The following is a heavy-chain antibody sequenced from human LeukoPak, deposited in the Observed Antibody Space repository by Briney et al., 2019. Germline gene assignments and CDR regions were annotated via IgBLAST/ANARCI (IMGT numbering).Heavy chain of an antibody. V-gene: IGHV4-38-2*02. CDR2: IHRSGST. J-gene: IGHJ4*02. D-gene: IGHD3-9*01. CDR1: GYSISRGYH. Sequence: SETLSLTCTVPGYSISRGYHWGWIRQAPGKGLEWIGCIHRSGSTYYNPSLESRLTISVDTSDNQFSLKLSSVTAADTAVYYCARVDWLLDYWGQGTLVTVSS. CDR3: ARVDWLLDY.